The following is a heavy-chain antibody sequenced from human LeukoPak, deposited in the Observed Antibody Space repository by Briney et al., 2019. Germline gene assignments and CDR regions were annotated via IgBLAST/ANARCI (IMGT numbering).Heavy chain of an antibody. CDR1: GGTFSSYA. J-gene: IGHJ4*02. Sequence: SVKVSCXASGGTFSSYAISWVRQAHGQGLEWMGRIIPIFGTANYAQRFQGRVTITTDESTSTAYMELSSPRSEDTAVYYCARPSVGHYFDYWGQGTLVTVSS. CDR2: IIPIFGTA. CDR3: ARPSVGHYFDY. V-gene: IGHV1-69*05.